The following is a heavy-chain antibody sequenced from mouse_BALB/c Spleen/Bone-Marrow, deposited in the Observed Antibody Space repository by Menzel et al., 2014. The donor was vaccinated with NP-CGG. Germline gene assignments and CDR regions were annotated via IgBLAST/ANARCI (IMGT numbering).Heavy chain of an antibody. Sequence: QVQLQQSGAELARPGASVKMSCKASGYTFTSYTMHWVKQRPGQGLEWIGYINPSSGYTNYNQKFKDKATLTADESSSTAYMQLSSLTSEDSAVYYCTRSYWYDVAWFAYWGQGTLVTVSA. V-gene: IGHV1-4*01. CDR3: TRSYWYDVAWFAY. J-gene: IGHJ3*01. D-gene: IGHD2-14*01. CDR1: GYTFTSYT. CDR2: INPSSGYT.